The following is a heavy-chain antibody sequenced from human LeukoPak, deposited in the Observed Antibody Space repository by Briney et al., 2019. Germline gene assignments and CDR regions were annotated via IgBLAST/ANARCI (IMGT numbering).Heavy chain of an antibody. D-gene: IGHD6-13*01. CDR2: IWNDGSNK. CDR1: GFTFSSYG. CDR3: ARLGSSWSFDY. V-gene: IGHV3-33*01. J-gene: IGHJ4*02. Sequence: GGSLRLSCGASGFTFSSYGMNWVRQAPGKGLEWAAVIWNDGSNKYYADSVKGRFTISRDSSKNTVYLQMNSLRVEDTAVYYCARLGSSWSFDYWGQGTLVTVSS.